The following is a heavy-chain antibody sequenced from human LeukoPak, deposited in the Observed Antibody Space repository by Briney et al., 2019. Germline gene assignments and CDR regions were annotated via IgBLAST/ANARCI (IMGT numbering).Heavy chain of an antibody. J-gene: IGHJ4*02. CDR2: IYYSGST. D-gene: IGHD3-9*01. CDR3: ARGAILTGFSVDY. CDR1: GGSISTYY. V-gene: IGHV4-59*12. Sequence: SETLSLTCTVSGGSISTYYWSWIRQPPGKGLEWIGNIYYSGSTIYNPSLKSRVTMSVDTSKNQFSLKVNSVTAADTAVYYCARGAILTGFSVDYWGQGTLVTVSS.